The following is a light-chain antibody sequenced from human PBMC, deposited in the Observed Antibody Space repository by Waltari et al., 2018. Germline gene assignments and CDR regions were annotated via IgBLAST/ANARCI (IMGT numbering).Light chain of an antibody. V-gene: IGKV4-1*01. Sequence: DIVMTQSPDSLAVSLGERATINCKSSQSVLYSSNNKNYLAWYQPKPGQPPKLLIYWASTRESGVPDRFSGSGSGTDFTLTISSLQAEDVAVYYCQQYYSTPGWTFGQGTKVEIK. J-gene: IGKJ1*01. CDR2: WAS. CDR1: QSVLYSSNNKNY. CDR3: QQYYSTPGWT.